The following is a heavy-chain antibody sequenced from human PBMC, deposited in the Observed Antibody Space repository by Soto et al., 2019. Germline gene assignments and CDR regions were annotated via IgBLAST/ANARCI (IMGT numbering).Heavy chain of an antibody. CDR1: GYSFTSYW. V-gene: IGHV5-10-1*01. Sequence: GESLKISCKGSGYSFTSYWISWVRQMPGKGLEWMGRIDPSDSYTNYSPSFQGHVTISADKSISTAYLQWSSLKASDTAMYYCARTPAAGNYYYYGMDVWGQGTRVTVSS. D-gene: IGHD6-13*01. CDR2: IDPSDSYT. CDR3: ARTPAAGNYYYYGMDV. J-gene: IGHJ6*02.